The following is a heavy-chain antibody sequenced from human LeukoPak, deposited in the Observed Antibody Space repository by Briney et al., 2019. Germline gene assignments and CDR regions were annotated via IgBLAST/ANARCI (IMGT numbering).Heavy chain of an antibody. CDR1: GFSFSSFG. CDR3: ARDSEAYCGGDCYFYFDY. D-gene: IGHD2-21*02. V-gene: IGHV3-21*01. Sequence: GRSLRLSCAVSGFSFSSFGMTWVRQAPGKGLEWLASIRGRGDFIAYADSVKGRFTIHKDNTKNSVHLQLTSLRAEDTAVYYCARDSEAYCGGDCYFYFDYWGQGTRVTVSS. J-gene: IGHJ4*02. CDR2: IRGRGDFI.